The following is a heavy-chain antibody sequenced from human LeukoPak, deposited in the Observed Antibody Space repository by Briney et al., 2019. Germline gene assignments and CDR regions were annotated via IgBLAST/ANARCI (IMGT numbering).Heavy chain of an antibody. V-gene: IGHV3-11*04. J-gene: IGHJ6*02. CDR1: GFTVSSNY. CDR3: ARDRSDILGDYYYGMDV. CDR2: ISSSGSTI. D-gene: IGHD3-9*01. Sequence: GGSLRLSCAASGFTVSSNYMSWVRQAPGKGLEWVSYISSSGSTIYYADSVKGRFTISRDNAKNSLYLQMNSLRAEDTAVYYCARDRSDILGDYYYGMDVWGQGTTVTVSS.